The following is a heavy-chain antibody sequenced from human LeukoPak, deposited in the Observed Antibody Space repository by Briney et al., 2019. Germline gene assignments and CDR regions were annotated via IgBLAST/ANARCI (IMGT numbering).Heavy chain of an antibody. Sequence: SETLSLTCTVSGGSISSYYWSWIRQPPGKGLEWIGYIYYSGSTNYNPSLKSRVTISVDTSKNQFSLKLSSVTAADTAAYYCASDDPTYGMDVWGQGTTVTVSS. CDR2: IYYSGST. CDR1: GGSISSYY. V-gene: IGHV4-59*01. CDR3: ASDDPTYGMDV. J-gene: IGHJ6*02.